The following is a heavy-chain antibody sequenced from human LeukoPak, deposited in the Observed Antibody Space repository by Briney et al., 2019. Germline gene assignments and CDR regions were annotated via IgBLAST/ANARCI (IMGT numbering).Heavy chain of an antibody. J-gene: IGHJ4*02. Sequence: SETLSLTCTVSGGSISSYYWSWIRQPPGKGLEWIGYIYYSGSTNYNPSLKSRVTISVDTSKNQFSLKLSSVTAADTAVYYCARRGYYYGSSGYYGYYFDYWGQGTLVTVSS. CDR2: IYYSGST. D-gene: IGHD3-22*01. CDR1: GGSISSYY. CDR3: ARRGYYYGSSGYYGYYFDY. V-gene: IGHV4-59*08.